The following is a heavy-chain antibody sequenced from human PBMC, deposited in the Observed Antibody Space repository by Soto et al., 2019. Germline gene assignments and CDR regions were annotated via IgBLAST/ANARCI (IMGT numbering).Heavy chain of an antibody. D-gene: IGHD6-13*01. CDR2: IIPIFGTA. CDR3: ARVGRIAALWDYFDY. Sequence: QVQLVQSGAEVKKPGSSVKVSCKASGGTFSSYAISWVRQAPGQGLEWMGGIIPIFGTANYAQKFQGRVTITADESTRTAYMELSSLRSEDTAVYYCARVGRIAALWDYFDYWGQGTLVTVSS. J-gene: IGHJ4*02. V-gene: IGHV1-69*01. CDR1: GGTFSSYA.